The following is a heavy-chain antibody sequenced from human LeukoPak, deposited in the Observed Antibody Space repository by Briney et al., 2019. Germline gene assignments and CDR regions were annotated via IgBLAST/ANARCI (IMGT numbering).Heavy chain of an antibody. CDR2: INAGNGDT. CDR1: GYTFSSYA. D-gene: IGHD1-1*01. Sequence: ASVKVSCKASGYTFSSYAMHWVRWAPGQRLEWMGWINAGNGDTKYSQKFQDRVTIARDTSASTAYMELSSLRSEDTAVYYCARDRGGTGGFDYWGQGTLVTVSS. J-gene: IGHJ4*02. CDR3: ARDRGGTGGFDY. V-gene: IGHV1-3*01.